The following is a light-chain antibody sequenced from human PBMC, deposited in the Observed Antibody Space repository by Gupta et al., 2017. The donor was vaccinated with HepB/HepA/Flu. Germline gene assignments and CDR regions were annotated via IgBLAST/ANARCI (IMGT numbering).Light chain of an antibody. J-gene: IGKJ4*01. CDR3: QQSNSSPPLT. CDR2: AAS. CDR1: QSISSY. V-gene: IGKV1-39*01. Sequence: DIQMTQSPSYLSASVGDRVTITCRASQSISSYLNWYQQKPGKAPKLLIYAASSWQSGVPSRFSGSGSGTDFTLTISSRQPEDFAAYYCQQSNSSPPLTFGGGTKVEIK.